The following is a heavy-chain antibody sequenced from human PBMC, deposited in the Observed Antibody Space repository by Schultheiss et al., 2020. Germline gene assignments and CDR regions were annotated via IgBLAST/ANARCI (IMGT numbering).Heavy chain of an antibody. CDR3: ARSWVIKGVFDM. CDR2: IHPSDSDT. V-gene: IGHV5-51*01. CDR1: GYTFTSYW. Sequence: ESLKISCKGSGYTFTSYWVGWVRQTPGKGLEWMGIIHPSDSDTRYSPSFQGQVTISADKSITTAYLQLSSLKASDTAMYYCARSWVIKGVFDMWGQGTMVTVSS. D-gene: IGHD2-21*01. J-gene: IGHJ3*02.